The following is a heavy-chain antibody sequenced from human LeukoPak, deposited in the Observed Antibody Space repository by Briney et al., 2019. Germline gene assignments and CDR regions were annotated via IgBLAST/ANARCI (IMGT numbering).Heavy chain of an antibody. D-gene: IGHD2-21*02. CDR2: ISSSSSYI. CDR1: GFTFSSYS. CDR3: ARVVFAPYCGGDCLPYYFDY. V-gene: IGHV3-21*01. J-gene: IGHJ4*02. Sequence: GGSLRLSCAASGFTFSSYSMNWVRQAPGKGLEWVSSISSSSSYIYYADSVKGRFTISRDNAKNSLYLQMNSLRAEDTAVYYCARVVFAPYCGGDCLPYYFDYWGQGTLVTVSS.